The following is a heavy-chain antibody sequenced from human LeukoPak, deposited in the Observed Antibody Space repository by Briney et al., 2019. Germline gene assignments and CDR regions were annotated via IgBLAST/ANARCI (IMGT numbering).Heavy chain of an antibody. CDR2: IIPIFGTA. V-gene: IGHV1-69*13. CDR1: GGTFIIYA. CDR3: ARAPRLRGYSQAGLFDY. D-gene: IGHD5-18*01. J-gene: IGHJ4*02. Sequence: ASVKVSCKASGGTFIIYAISWVRQAPGQGLEWMGGIIPIFGTANYAQKFQGRVTITADESTSTAYMELSSLRSEDTAVYYCARAPRLRGYSQAGLFDYWGQGTLVTVSS.